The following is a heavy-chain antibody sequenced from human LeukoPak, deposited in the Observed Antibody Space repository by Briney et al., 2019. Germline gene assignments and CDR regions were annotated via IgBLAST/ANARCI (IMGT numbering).Heavy chain of an antibody. V-gene: IGHV4-59*08. CDR1: GGSLSGYD. Sequence: SETLSLTCTVSGGSLSGYDWSWLRQPPGKGPEWIGYIYCSGSTNYNPSLKSRVTISVDTSKNQFSLKMNSVTAADTAVYYCARLASSGWSHCDYWGQGTLVTVSS. D-gene: IGHD6-19*01. CDR2: IYCSGST. CDR3: ARLASSGWSHCDY. J-gene: IGHJ4*02.